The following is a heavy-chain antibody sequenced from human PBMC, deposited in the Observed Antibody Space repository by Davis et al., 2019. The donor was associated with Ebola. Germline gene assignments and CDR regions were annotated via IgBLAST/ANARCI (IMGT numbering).Heavy chain of an antibody. J-gene: IGHJ6*02. V-gene: IGHV1-2*02. CDR3: ARDLRIFGVVGIYYYYGMDV. Sequence: AASVKVSCKASGYTFTGYYMHWVRQAPGQGLEWMGWINPNSGGTNYAQKFQGRVTMTRDTSTSTVYMELSNLRSEDTAVYYCARDLRIFGVVGIYYYYGMDVWGQGTTVTVSS. CDR1: GYTFTGYY. D-gene: IGHD3-3*01. CDR2: INPNSGGT.